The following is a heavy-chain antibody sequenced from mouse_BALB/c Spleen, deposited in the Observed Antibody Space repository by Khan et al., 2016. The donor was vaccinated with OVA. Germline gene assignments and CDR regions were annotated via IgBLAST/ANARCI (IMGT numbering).Heavy chain of an antibody. D-gene: IGHD1-1*01. CDR2: ISYSGRT. Sequence: EVQLQESGPGLVKPSQSLSLTCTVTGYSITSDYAWNWIRQFPGNKLEWMGYISYSGRTSYNPSLKSRISITRDTSKNQFFLQLNSVTTEDTATNYCARSVTITTVVATDFDYWGQGTTLTGSS. CDR3: ARSVTITTVVATDFDY. V-gene: IGHV3-2*02. CDR1: GYSITSDYA. J-gene: IGHJ2*01.